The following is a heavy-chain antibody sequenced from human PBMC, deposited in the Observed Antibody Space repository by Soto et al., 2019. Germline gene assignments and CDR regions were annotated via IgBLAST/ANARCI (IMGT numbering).Heavy chain of an antibody. CDR3: ARRYGGNFDH. J-gene: IGHJ4*02. V-gene: IGHV4-59*01. CDR1: GASISSYY. CDR2: IYYSGSA. Sequence: SETLSLTCTVSGASISSYYWRLRQQPPGKGLGWVGYIYYSGSANYNPSLKSRVTISVDASKNPVYLELSSVSAADTAVYYCARRYGGNFDHWGQGTHVTVSS. D-gene: IGHD3-16*01.